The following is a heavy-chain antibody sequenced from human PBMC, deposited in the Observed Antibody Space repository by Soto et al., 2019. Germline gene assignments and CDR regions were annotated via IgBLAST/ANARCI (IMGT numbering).Heavy chain of an antibody. CDR2: ISSSGSYI. V-gene: IGHV3-21*01. Sequence: GGSLRLSCAASGFTFSSCSMNWVRQAPGKGLEWVSSISSSGSYIYYADSVKGRFTISRDNAKNSLYLQMNSLRAEDTAVYYCARDKDSSSWWLNFDYWRQGTLVTVSS. D-gene: IGHD6-13*01. CDR3: ARDKDSSSWWLNFDY. J-gene: IGHJ4*02. CDR1: GFTFSSCS.